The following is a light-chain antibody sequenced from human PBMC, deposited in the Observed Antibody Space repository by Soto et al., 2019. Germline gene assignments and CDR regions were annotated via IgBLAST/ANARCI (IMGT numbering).Light chain of an antibody. V-gene: IGKV1-39*01. CDR2: SAS. CDR3: QQSYWPPWT. J-gene: IGKJ1*01. CDR1: QSINTY. Sequence: DIQMTQSPSSLSASVGDRVTITCRASQSINTYLTWYQQKPGKAPKLLIYSASTLQRGVPSRFSASGSETEFTLTITSLQPEDFATYYCQQSYWPPWTFGQGTKVEIK.